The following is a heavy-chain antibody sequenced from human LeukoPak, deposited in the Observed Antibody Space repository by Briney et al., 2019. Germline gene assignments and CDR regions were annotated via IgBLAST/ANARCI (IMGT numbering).Heavy chain of an antibody. CDR2: INQDGSEK. Sequence: GGSLRLSCEVSGFTFSSFWMNWVRQAPGKGLEWVANINQDGSEKWYVDSVKGRFPISRDNAKNSVFLQMNSLRAEDTAVYYCARDATPPGIIFDYWGQGTLVTVSS. V-gene: IGHV3-7*05. D-gene: IGHD3-16*01. CDR3: ARDATPPGIIFDY. CDR1: GFTFSSFW. J-gene: IGHJ4*02.